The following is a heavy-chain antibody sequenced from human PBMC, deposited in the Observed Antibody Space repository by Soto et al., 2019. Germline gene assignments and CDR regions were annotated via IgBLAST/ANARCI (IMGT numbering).Heavy chain of an antibody. J-gene: IGHJ6*02. CDR3: ARSPNYYYYGFDV. V-gene: IGHV4-61*08. CDR2: IYYSGST. Sequence: PXETLSLTCTVAGGSVSSGDYFWSWLRQSPGKRLEWIAYIYYSGSTNYNPSLKSRATISVDTSKSQVSLTLTSMTAADAALYYCARSPNYYYYGFDVWGQGTAVTVLL. D-gene: IGHD3-10*01. CDR1: GGSVSSGDYF.